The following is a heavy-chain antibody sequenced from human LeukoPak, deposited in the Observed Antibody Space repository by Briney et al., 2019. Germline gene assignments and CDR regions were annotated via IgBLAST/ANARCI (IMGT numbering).Heavy chain of an antibody. V-gene: IGHV1-69*04. CDR2: IIPILGIA. CDR3: ARPMTPNYYYYGMDV. J-gene: IGHJ6*02. CDR1: GGTFSSYA. Sequence: ASVKVSCKASGGTFSSYAISWVRQAPGQGLEWMGRIIPILGIANYAQEFQGRVTITADKSTSTAYMELSSLRSEDTAVYYCARPMTPNYYYYGMDVWGQGTTVTVSS. D-gene: IGHD3-22*01.